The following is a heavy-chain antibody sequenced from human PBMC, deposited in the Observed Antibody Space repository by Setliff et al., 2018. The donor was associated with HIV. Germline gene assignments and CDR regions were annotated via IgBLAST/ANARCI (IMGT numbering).Heavy chain of an antibody. J-gene: IGHJ6*03. CDR3: ARDEEVVVTAIRDYYYYYMDV. D-gene: IGHD2-21*02. CDR1: GGSLISDIYY. Sequence: PSETLSLTCAVSGGSLISDIYYWGWIRQPPGKGLEWIGTIFYNGSAYYNPSLKSRVTMSVDTSKNQFSLKLSSVTAADTAVYYCARDEEVVVTAIRDYYYYYMDVWGKGTTVTVSS. CDR2: IFYNGSA. V-gene: IGHV4-39*07.